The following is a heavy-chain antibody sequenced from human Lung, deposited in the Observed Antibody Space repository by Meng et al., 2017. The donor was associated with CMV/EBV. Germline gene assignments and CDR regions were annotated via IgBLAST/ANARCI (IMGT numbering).Heavy chain of an antibody. J-gene: IGHJ6*02. CDR2: VIPMVGRT. CDR1: SV. CDR3: ARSRVLSTSTSRPPTYGMDV. V-gene: IGHV1-69*06. Sequence: SVMSWVRQAPGQGLEWMGGVIPMVGRTNYGQKFQGRVTITADKSATTAHMELHSLKSEDTAVYYCARSRVLSTSTSRPPTYGMDVWGQGTTVTVSS. D-gene: IGHD2/OR15-2a*01.